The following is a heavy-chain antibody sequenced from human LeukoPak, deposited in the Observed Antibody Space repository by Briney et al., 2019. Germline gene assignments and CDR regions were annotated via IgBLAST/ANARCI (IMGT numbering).Heavy chain of an antibody. Sequence: GESLKISCKGSGYSFTSYWIGWVRQMPGKGLEWMGITYPGDSDTRYSPSFQGQVTISADKSISTAYLQWSSLKASDTAMYYCANQLRRGELLPMDAFNIGAKGQWSPSLQ. CDR3: ANQLRRGELLPMDAFNI. CDR2: TYPGDSDT. V-gene: IGHV5-51*01. D-gene: IGHD1-26*01. J-gene: IGHJ3*02. CDR1: GYSFTSYW.